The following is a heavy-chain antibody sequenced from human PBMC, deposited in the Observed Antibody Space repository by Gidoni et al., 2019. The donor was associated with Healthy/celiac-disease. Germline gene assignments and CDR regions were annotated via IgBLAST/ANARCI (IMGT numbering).Heavy chain of an antibody. CDR3: ARDWVRGFGELGKSYYYYGMDV. CDR2: IYYSGST. J-gene: IGHJ6*02. V-gene: IGHV4-31*03. CDR1: GGSISSGGYY. Sequence: QVQLQESGPGLVKPSQTLSLTCTVSGGSISSGGYYWSWIRQHPGKGLEWIGYIYYSGSTYYNPSLKSRVTISVDTSKNQFSLKLSSVTAADTAVYYCARDWVRGFGELGKSYYYYGMDVWGQGTTVTVSS. D-gene: IGHD3-10*01.